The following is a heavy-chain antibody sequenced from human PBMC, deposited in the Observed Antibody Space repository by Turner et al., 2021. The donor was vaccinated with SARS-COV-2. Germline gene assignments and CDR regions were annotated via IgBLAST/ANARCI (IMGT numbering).Heavy chain of an antibody. V-gene: IGHV3-30*18. D-gene: IGHD1-26*01. CDR3: AKSYSGSYFAPFDY. CDR1: GFTFSSYG. J-gene: IGHJ4*02. CDR2: ISYDGSNK. Sequence: QVQLVESGGGVVQPGRSLRLSCAASGFTFSSYGMHWVRQAPGKRLEWVAVISYDGSNKYYGDSVKGRFTISRDNSKNTLYLQMNSLRSEDTAVYYCAKSYSGSYFAPFDYWGQGTLVTVSS.